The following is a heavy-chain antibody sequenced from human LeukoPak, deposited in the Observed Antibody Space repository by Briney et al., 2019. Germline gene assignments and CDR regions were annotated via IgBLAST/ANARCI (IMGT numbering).Heavy chain of an antibody. CDR1: GFTFNSYW. V-gene: IGHV3-74*01. J-gene: IGHJ4*02. Sequence: GGSLRLSCAASGFTFNSYWMHWVRQGPGKGLVWVSRINSDDTNTWYADSVKGRFTISRDNAENTLSLKIHSLKAEHTAVYYCARDGHGTTPLDLWGEGTLATVSS. D-gene: IGHD4-17*01. CDR2: INSDDTNT. CDR3: ARDGHGTTPLDL.